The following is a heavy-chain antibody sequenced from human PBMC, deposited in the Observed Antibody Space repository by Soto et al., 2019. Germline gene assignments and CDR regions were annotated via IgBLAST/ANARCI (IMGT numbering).Heavy chain of an antibody. D-gene: IGHD2-2*01. J-gene: IGHJ5*02. CDR1: GFTFISYS. Sequence: RGSLRLSCAASGFTFISYSMNFVRHSPGKWLEWVSSISSSSSYIYYADSVKGRFTISRDNAKNSLYLQMNSLRAEDTAVYYCARVVVVPAAPFDPWGQGTLVTVSS. CDR2: ISSSSSYI. V-gene: IGHV3-21*01. CDR3: ARVVVVPAAPFDP.